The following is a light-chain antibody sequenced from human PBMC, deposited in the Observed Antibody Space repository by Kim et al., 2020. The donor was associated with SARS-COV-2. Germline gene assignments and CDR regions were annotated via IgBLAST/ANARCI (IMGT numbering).Light chain of an antibody. CDR1: SSNIGSNY. CDR3: AAWDDSLSGSYV. CDR2: SNN. V-gene: IGLV1-47*02. J-gene: IGLJ1*01. Sequence: ELTQPPSASGTPGQRVTIPCSGSSSNIGSNYVYWYQQLPGTAPKLLIYSNNQRPSGVPDRFSGSKSGTSASLAISGLRSEDEADYYCAAWDDSLSGSYVFGTGTKVTVL.